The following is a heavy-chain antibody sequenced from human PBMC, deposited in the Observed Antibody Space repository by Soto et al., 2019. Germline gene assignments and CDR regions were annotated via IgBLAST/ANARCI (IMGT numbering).Heavy chain of an antibody. CDR2: IIPFFGTA. J-gene: IGHJ4*02. D-gene: IGHD3-16*01. CDR1: GGTFSTFG. Sequence: SVKVSCKTSGGTFSTFGISWVRQAPGQGLEWMGGIIPFFGTAEYSQKFEDRITITADGSTNTVYMDLRSLTSEDTAIYYCARTAPMDAGDKYYYDFWGQGALVTVSS. V-gene: IGHV1-69*13. CDR3: ARTAPMDAGDKYYYDF.